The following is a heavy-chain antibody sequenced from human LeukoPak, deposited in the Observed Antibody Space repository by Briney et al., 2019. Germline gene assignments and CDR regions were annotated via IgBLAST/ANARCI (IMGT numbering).Heavy chain of an antibody. V-gene: IGHV3-23*01. J-gene: IGHJ4*02. CDR2: ISGSGGGT. CDR3: AKLKGVLDCPRHALFDD. D-gene: IGHD2-8*01. CDR1: GLSFSSHA. Sequence: GGSLRLSCAAFGLSFSSHAMSWVRQAPGKGLEWVLGISGSGGGTYYADSVKGRFTISRDNSKNTLFLQMNSLRAEDTATYYCAKLKGVLDCPRHALFDDWGQGTLVTVSS.